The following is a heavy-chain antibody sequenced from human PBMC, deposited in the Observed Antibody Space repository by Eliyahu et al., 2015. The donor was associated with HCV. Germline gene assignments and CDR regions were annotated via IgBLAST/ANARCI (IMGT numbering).Heavy chain of an antibody. D-gene: IGHD4-17*01. CDR3: TTQLWAKGGDYPHGAFDI. Sequence: SNAWMNWVRQAPGKGLEWVGRIKSKTDGGTTDYAAPVKGRFTISRDDSKNTLYLQMNSLKTEDTAVYYCTTQLWAKGGDYPHGAFDIWGQGTMVTVSS. CDR1: SNAW. J-gene: IGHJ3*02. V-gene: IGHV3-15*07. CDR2: IKSKTDGGTT.